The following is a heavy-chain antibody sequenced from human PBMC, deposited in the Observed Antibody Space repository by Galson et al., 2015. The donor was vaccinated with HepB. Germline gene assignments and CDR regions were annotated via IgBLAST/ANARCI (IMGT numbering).Heavy chain of an antibody. Sequence: SLRLSCAASGFTFDDYAMHWVRQAPGKGLEWVSGISWNSGSIGYADSVKGRFTISRDNAKNSLYLQMNSLRAEDTALYYCAKDRHPCSGGATATCVPYSFDYWGQGTLVTVSS. CDR3: AKDRHPCSGGATATCVPYSFDY. CDR2: ISWNSGSI. D-gene: IGHD2-15*01. V-gene: IGHV3-9*01. J-gene: IGHJ4*02. CDR1: GFTFDDYA.